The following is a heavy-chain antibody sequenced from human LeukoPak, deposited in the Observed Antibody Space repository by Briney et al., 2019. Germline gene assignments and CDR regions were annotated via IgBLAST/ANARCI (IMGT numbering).Heavy chain of an antibody. CDR1: GFTFSSYS. D-gene: IGHD4-23*01. CDR2: ISSSSSYI. Sequence: GGSLRLSCAASGFTFSSYSMNWVRQAPGKGLEWVSSISSSSSYIYYADSVKGRFTISRDNAKNSLYLQMNSLRAEDTAVYYCARDLYGGNSGVFDYWGRGTLVTVSS. V-gene: IGHV3-21*01. CDR3: ARDLYGGNSGVFDY. J-gene: IGHJ4*02.